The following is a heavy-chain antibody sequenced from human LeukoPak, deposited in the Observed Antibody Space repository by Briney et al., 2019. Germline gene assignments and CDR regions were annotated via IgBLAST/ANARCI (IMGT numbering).Heavy chain of an antibody. CDR3: ARDRRIAAAGTTHYYYYMDV. J-gene: IGHJ6*03. D-gene: IGHD6-13*01. CDR2: INTDGSST. V-gene: IGHV3-74*01. CDR1: GFTLGTYW. Sequence: GGSLRLSCAASGFTLGTYWMHWVRQGPGKGLVWVSRINTDGSSTSYADSVKGRFTISRDNAKNTLYLQMNSLRAEDTAVYYCARDRRIAAAGTTHYYYYMDVWGKGTTVTVSS.